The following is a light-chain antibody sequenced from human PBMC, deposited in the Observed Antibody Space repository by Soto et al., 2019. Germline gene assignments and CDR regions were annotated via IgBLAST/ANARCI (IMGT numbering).Light chain of an antibody. CDR1: ILPNQY. Sequence: SYELTQPPSMSVSPGQTARITCSGDILPNQYAFWYQQKPGQAPIVVIYKDTERPSGIPERFSASSSGTIVTLTISGVQAEDEADYYCQSADSSGTYVVFGGGTKVTVL. CDR2: KDT. J-gene: IGLJ2*01. CDR3: QSADSSGTYVV. V-gene: IGLV3-25*03.